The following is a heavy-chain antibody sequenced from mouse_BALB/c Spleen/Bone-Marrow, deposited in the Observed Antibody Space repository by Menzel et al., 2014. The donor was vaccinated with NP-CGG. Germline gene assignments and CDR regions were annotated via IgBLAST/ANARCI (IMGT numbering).Heavy chain of an antibody. CDR2: ISSGGGST. V-gene: IGHV5-12-1*01. D-gene: IGHD1-1*01. J-gene: IGHJ3*01. CDR1: GFAFXSYD. CDR3: ARHRQLTTAN. Sequence: DVKLVESGGGLVKPGGSLKLSCAASGFAFXSYDMSWVRQTPEKRLEWVAYISSGGGSTYYPDTVKGRFTTSRDNAKNTLYLQMSSLKSEDTAMYYCARHRQLTTANWGQGTLVTVSA.